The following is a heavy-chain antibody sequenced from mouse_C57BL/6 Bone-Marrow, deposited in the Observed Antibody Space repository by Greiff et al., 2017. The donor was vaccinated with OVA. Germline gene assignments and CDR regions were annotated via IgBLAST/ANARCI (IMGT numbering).Heavy chain of an antibody. CDR1: DSEVFPIAY. Sequence: QVQLQQSGSELRSPGSSVKLSCKDFDSEVFPIAYMSWVRQKPGHGFEWIGGILPSIGRTIYGEKFEDKATLDADTLSNTAYLELNSLTSEDSAIYYCARGAIYYYGSDWYFDVWGTGTTVTVSS. V-gene: IGHV15-2*01. CDR3: ARGAIYYYGSDWYFDV. J-gene: IGHJ1*03. CDR2: ILPSIGRT. D-gene: IGHD1-1*01.